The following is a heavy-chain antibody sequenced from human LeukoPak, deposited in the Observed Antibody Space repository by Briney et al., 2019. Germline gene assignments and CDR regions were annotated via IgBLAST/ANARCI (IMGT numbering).Heavy chain of an antibody. J-gene: IGHJ4*02. CDR1: GFTFSAYA. CDR2: ISGSGGST. V-gene: IGHV3-23*01. Sequence: GGSLRLSCAASGFTFSAYAMSWVRQAPGKGLEWLSYISGSGGSTYYADSVKGRFTISRDNSKNTLYLQMNSLRAEDTALYYCAKRVGSYHFDSWGQGTLVTVSS. CDR3: AKRVGSYHFDS. D-gene: IGHD3-16*02.